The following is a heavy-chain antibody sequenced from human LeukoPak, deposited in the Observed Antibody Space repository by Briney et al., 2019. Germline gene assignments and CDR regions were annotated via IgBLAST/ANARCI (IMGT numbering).Heavy chain of an antibody. CDR2: MNPDSGNT. J-gene: IGHJ3*02. D-gene: IGHD4-23*01. CDR1: GYTFTGYY. CDR3: ARRLGLRWDLQAFDI. V-gene: IGHV1-8*03. Sequence: ASVKVSCKASGYTFTGYYMHWVRQAPGQGLEWMGWMNPDSGNTGYAQKFQGRVTITRNTSISTAYMELSSLKSDDTAVYYCARRLGLRWDLQAFDIWGQGTMVTVSS.